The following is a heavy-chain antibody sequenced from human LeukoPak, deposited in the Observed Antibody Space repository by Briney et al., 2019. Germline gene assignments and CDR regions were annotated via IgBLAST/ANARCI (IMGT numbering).Heavy chain of an antibody. CDR2: IYYIGST. J-gene: IGHJ4*02. CDR1: GDSIGSSSYY. V-gene: IGHV4-39*01. CDR3: ARGGALMVYNGVYYFDY. Sequence: PSETLSLTCTVSGDSIGSSSYYWGWIRQPPGKGLEWIGSIYYIGSTYYNPSLKSRVTICVDTSKNQFSLKLSSVTAADTAVYYCARGGALMVYNGVYYFDYWGQGTLVTVSS. D-gene: IGHD2-8*01.